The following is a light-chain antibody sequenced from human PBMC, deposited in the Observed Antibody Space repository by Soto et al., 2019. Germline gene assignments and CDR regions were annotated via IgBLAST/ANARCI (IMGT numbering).Light chain of an antibody. CDR3: QQYGSSWT. Sequence: EIVLTQSPGTFSLSPGERATLSCRASHSVSIKLAWYQQKPGQAPRLLIYDTSTRATGIPARFSGSGSGTGFTLTISRLEPEDFAVYYCQQYGSSWTFGQGTKVDIK. V-gene: IGKV3-20*01. J-gene: IGKJ1*01. CDR2: DTS. CDR1: HSVSIK.